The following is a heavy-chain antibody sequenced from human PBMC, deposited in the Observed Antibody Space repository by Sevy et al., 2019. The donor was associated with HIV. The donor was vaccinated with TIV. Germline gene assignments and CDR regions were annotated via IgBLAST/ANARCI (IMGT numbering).Heavy chain of an antibody. V-gene: IGHV1-69*13. CDR3: ARDRPCGGDCYFLDS. D-gene: IGHD2-21*01. J-gene: IGHJ4*02. CDR1: GGTLNNYG. CDR2: ILPLSGLV. Sequence: ASVKVSCKASGGTLNNYGINWVRQAPRQGLQWIGGILPLSGLVNYAQNLQGRVAITADESTRTVYMELSSLRFEDTAVYYCARDRPCGGDCYFLDSWGRGALVTVSS.